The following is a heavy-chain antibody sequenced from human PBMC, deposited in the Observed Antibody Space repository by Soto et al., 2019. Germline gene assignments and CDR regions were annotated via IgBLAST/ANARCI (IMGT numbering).Heavy chain of an antibody. CDR3: ARFRVRGVIRHTYYYYYYGMGV. Sequence: RLSCAAAGGNCEDYGMSWVRQAKGKGLEWVSGINWNGGSTGYADSVKGRFTISRDNAKNSLYLQMNSLRAEDTALYYCARFRVRGVIRHTYYYYYYGMGVWGQGTTVNVSS. CDR1: GGNCEDYG. J-gene: IGHJ6*02. V-gene: IGHV3-20*04. CDR2: INWNGGST. D-gene: IGHD3-10*01.